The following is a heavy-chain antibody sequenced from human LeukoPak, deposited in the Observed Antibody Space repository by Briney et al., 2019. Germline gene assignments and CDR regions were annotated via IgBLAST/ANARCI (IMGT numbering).Heavy chain of an antibody. D-gene: IGHD1-20*01. V-gene: IGHV4-59*01. Sequence: SETLSLTCTVSGGSISSYYWSWIRQPPGKGLEWIGYIYYSGGTNYNPSLKSRVTISVDTSKNQFSLKLSSVTAADTAIYYCAPDPNNWLRHYWGQGTLVTVSS. CDR3: APDPNNWLRHY. CDR2: IYYSGGT. J-gene: IGHJ4*02. CDR1: GGSISSYY.